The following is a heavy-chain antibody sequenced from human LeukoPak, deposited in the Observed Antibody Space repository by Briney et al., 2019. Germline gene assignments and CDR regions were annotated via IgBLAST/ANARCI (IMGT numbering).Heavy chain of an antibody. CDR3: ARGITMVRGVTHRPGDY. Sequence: GASVKVSCKTSGYTFTGYYMHWVRQAPGQGLEWMGWINPNNGGTHYAQKFQGRVTMTRDTSISTAYMELRSLRSDDTAVYYCARGITMVRGVTHRPGDYWGQGTLVTVSS. V-gene: IGHV1-2*02. CDR2: INPNNGGT. D-gene: IGHD3-10*01. CDR1: GYTFTGYY. J-gene: IGHJ4*02.